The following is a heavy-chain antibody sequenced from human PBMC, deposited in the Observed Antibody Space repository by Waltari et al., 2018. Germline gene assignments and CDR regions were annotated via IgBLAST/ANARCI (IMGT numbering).Heavy chain of an antibody. D-gene: IGHD6-13*01. V-gene: IGHV3-53*02. Sequence: EVQLVETGGGLIQPGGSPRLSCAASGFTVSSHYMSWVRQAPGKGLEWVSVIYSGGSTYYADSVKGRFTISRDNSKNTLYLQMNSLRAEDTAVYYCARGGEGSSSPGYWGQGTLVTVSS. J-gene: IGHJ4*02. CDR3: ARGGEGSSSPGY. CDR1: GFTVSSHY. CDR2: IYSGGST.